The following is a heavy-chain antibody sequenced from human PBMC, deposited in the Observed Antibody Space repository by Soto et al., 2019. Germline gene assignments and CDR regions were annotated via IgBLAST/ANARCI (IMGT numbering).Heavy chain of an antibody. CDR2: ISYDGSNK. CDR3: AKAQPGIAEPQGPLVY. Sequence: QVQLVESGGGVVQPGRSLRLSCAASGFTFSSYGMHWVRQAPGKGLEWVAVISYDGSNKYYADSVKGRFTISRDNSKNTLYLQMNSLRAEDTAVYYCAKAQPGIAEPQGPLVYWGQGTLVTVSS. D-gene: IGHD6-13*01. J-gene: IGHJ4*02. V-gene: IGHV3-30*18. CDR1: GFTFSSYG.